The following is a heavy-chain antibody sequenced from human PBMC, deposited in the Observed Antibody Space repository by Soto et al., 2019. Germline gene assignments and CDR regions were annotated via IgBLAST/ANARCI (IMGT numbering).Heavy chain of an antibody. CDR3: AGLGPSIAARRGSGRYYYGMDV. CDR2: IYYSGST. V-gene: IGHV4-39*01. J-gene: IGHJ6*02. CDR1: GGSISSSSYY. D-gene: IGHD6-6*01. Sequence: QLQLQESGPGLVKPSETLSLTCTVSGGSISSSSYYWGWIRQPPGKGLEWIGTIYYSGSTYYNPSLKGRVTISVDTSKNQFSLKLSSVTAADTAVYYCAGLGPSIAARRGSGRYYYGMDVWGQGTTVTVSS.